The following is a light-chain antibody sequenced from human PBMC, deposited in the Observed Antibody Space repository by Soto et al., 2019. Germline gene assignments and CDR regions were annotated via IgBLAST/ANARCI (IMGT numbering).Light chain of an antibody. CDR2: DAS. CDR3: KQYNSYSWT. CDR1: QSISSW. J-gene: IGKJ1*01. Sequence: DIQMTQSPPTLSASVGDRVTITCRASQSISSWLAWYQQKPGKAPKLLIYDASSLESGVQSRFSGSGSGTEFTLTIRSLQPDDFATYYCKQYNSYSWTFGQGTKVDIK. V-gene: IGKV1-5*01.